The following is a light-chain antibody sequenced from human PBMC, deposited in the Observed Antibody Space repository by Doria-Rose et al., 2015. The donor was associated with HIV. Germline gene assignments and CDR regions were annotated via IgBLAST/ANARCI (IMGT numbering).Light chain of an antibody. V-gene: IGKV3-20*01. J-gene: IGKJ1*01. CDR3: HQYGTSWT. CDR1: QNFSSTY. Sequence: TQSPGTLSLSPGERATPSCSTSQNFSSTYLDWYQQKPGQAPSLLIYDGSTRATGISDRFSASGSGTDFTLTINRLEPEDFALYYCHQYGTSWTFGQGTKVEI. CDR2: DGS.